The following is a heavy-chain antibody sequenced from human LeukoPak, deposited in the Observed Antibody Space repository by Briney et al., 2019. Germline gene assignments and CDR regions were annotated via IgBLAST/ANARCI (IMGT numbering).Heavy chain of an antibody. V-gene: IGHV4-59*01. CDR2: IYYTGTT. D-gene: IGHD3-22*01. CDR1: GGSISSYY. CDR3: ARTELGYYYDSIGYVGAFDI. J-gene: IGHJ3*02. Sequence: SETLSLTCAVSGGSISSYYWSWIRQPPGKGLEWLGDIYYTGTTKYNPSLKSRVTISVDTSKNQFSLKLSSVTAADTAVYYCARTELGYYYDSIGYVGAFDIWGQGTMVTVSS.